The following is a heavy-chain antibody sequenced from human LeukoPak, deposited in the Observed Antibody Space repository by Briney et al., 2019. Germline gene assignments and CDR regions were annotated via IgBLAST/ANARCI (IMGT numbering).Heavy chain of an antibody. CDR3: ARDRNWNPNWFDP. CDR2: IYHSGST. V-gene: IGHV4-39*07. J-gene: IGHJ5*02. CDR1: GGSISSSSYY. D-gene: IGHD1-20*01. Sequence: SETLSLTCTVSGGSISSSSYYWGWIRQPPGKGLEWIGSIYHSGSTYYNPSLKSRVTISVDTSKNQFSLKLSSVTAADTAVYYCARDRNWNPNWFDPWGQGTLVTVSS.